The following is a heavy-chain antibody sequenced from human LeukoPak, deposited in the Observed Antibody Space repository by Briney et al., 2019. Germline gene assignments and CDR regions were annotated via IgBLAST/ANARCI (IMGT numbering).Heavy chain of an antibody. D-gene: IGHD3-16*01. CDR2: INPDSGGT. Sequence: ASVKVSCKASGDTFTDYFIHWVRQAPGQGLEWLGRINPDSGGTNSAQRFQGRLTMTRDTSLSTAYMELSSLTSGDTAIYYCARERQQQGEDYWGQGTLVTVSS. V-gene: IGHV1-2*06. CDR1: GDTFTDYF. CDR3: ARERQQQGEDY. J-gene: IGHJ4*02.